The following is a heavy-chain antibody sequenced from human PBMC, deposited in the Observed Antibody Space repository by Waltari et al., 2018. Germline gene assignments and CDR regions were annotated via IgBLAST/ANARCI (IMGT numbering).Heavy chain of an antibody. CDR2: IYYSGST. V-gene: IGHV4-39*01. Sequence: QLQLQESGPGLVKPSETLSLTCTVSGGSISSSSYYWGWIRQPPGKGLEWIGSIYYSGSTYYNPSRKSRVTISVDTSKNQFSLKLSSVTAADTAVYYCASARASSIAARPEYFQHWGQGTLVTVSS. CDR1: GGSISSSSYY. J-gene: IGHJ1*01. CDR3: ASARASSIAARPEYFQH. D-gene: IGHD6-6*01.